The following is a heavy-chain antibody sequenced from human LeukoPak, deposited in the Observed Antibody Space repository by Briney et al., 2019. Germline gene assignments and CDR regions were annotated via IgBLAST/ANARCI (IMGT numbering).Heavy chain of an antibody. CDR1: GGSISSYY. CDR2: LYYSGST. V-gene: IGHV4-59*01. CDR3: ASCGGGSCYGWYFDL. Sequence: SETLSLTCTVSGGSISSYYWSWIREPPGEGLWKIGYLYYSGSTNYTPSLKSRVTISVDTSKNQFALKLSSVTAADTAVYYCASCGGGSCYGWYFDLWGRGTLVTVSS. J-gene: IGHJ2*01. D-gene: IGHD2-15*01.